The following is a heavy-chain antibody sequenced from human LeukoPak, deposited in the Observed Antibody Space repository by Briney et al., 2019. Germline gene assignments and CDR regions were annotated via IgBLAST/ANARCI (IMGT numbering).Heavy chain of an antibody. Sequence: ASVKVSCKASGYTFTSYDINWVRQATGQGLEWMGWMNPNSGNTGYAQKFQGRVTMTRNTSISTAYMELSSLRSEDTAVYYCARSDCSSTSCYTPGGDWGQGTLATVSS. J-gene: IGHJ4*02. CDR2: MNPNSGNT. CDR3: ARSDCSSTSCYTPGGD. CDR1: GYTFTSYD. V-gene: IGHV1-8*01. D-gene: IGHD2-2*02.